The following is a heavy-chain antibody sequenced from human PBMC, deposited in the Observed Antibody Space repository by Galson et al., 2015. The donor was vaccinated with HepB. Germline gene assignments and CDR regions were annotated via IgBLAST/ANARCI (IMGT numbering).Heavy chain of an antibody. V-gene: IGHV7-4-1*02. CDR2: INTNTGNP. D-gene: IGHD3-22*01. CDR3: ARYGNSSGYHQFDS. Sequence: SVKVSCKASGYTFTSYAVNWVRQAPGQGLEWMGWINTNTGNPTYAQGFTGRFVFSLDTSVSTAYLQITSLKTEDTAVYYCARYGNSSGYHQFDSWGQGTLVIVSS. CDR1: GYTFTSYA. J-gene: IGHJ4*02.